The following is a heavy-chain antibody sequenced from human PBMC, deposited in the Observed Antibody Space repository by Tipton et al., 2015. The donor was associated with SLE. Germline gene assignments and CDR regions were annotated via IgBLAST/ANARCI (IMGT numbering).Heavy chain of an antibody. D-gene: IGHD1-26*01. CDR2: INHSGST. V-gene: IGHV4-34*01. CDR3: ARGLPATSWFDP. J-gene: IGHJ5*02. Sequence: TLSLTCAVYGGSFSGYYWSWIRQPPGKGLEWIGEINHSGSTNYNPSLKSRVTISVDTSKNQSSLKLSSVTAADTAVYYCARGLPATSWFDPWGQGTLVTVSS. CDR1: GGSFSGYY.